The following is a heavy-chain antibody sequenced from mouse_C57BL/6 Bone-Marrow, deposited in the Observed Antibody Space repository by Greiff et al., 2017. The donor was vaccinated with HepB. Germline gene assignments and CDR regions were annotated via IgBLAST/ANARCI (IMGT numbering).Heavy chain of an antibody. V-gene: IGHV1-52*01. J-gene: IGHJ3*01. D-gene: IGHD2-1*01. CDR2: IDPSDSET. CDR3: ARRVEDYYGNYGFAY. CDR1: GYTFTSYW. Sequence: VQLQQPGAELVRPGSSVKLSCKASGYTFTSYWMHWAKQRPIQGLEWIGNIDPSDSETHYNQKFKDKATLTVDKSSSTAYMQLSSLTSEDSAVYYCARRVEDYYGNYGFAYWGQGTLVTVSA.